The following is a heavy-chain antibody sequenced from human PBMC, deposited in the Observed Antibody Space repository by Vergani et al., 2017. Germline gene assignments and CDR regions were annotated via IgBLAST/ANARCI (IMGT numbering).Heavy chain of an antibody. Sequence: EVQMVESGGGLVKPGGSLRLSCAASGFSFSHYSLNWVRQAPGKGLEWVKYISGNNDDVYYADSVKGRFTISRDNDKNSLYLDMSSLRAEDTAVYYCGRDVRVSRTWGQGTLVAVSS. CDR2: ISGNNDDV. CDR1: GFSFSHYS. V-gene: IGHV3-21*05. CDR3: GRDVRVSRT. J-gene: IGHJ3*01.